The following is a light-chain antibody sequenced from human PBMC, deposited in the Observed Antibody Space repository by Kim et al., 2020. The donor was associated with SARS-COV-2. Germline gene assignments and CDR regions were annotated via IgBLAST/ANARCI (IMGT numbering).Light chain of an antibody. J-gene: IGKJ5*01. V-gene: IGKV3-15*01. CDR1: QSISSI. CDR2: GAS. CDR3: QQYAYWRA. Sequence: SLSPGERATLSCRASQSISSILAWYQQKPGKAPRVLIYGASARATGVPARFSGSGSGTEFTLTISNLQSEDFAVYYCQQYAYWRAFGQGTRLEIK.